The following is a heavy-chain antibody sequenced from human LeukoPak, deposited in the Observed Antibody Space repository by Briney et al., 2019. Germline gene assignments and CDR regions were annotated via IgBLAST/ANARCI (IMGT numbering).Heavy chain of an antibody. CDR2: IRYDGSNK. D-gene: IGHD1-7*01. J-gene: IGHJ4*02. V-gene: IGHV3-30*02. CDR1: GFTFSSYG. Sequence: GGSLRLSCAASGFTFSSYGMHWVRQAPGKGLEWVAFIRYDGSNKYYADSVKGRFTISRDNSKNTLYLRTNSLRAEDTAVYYCAKDAKLGLFDYWGQGTLVTVSS. CDR3: AKDAKLGLFDY.